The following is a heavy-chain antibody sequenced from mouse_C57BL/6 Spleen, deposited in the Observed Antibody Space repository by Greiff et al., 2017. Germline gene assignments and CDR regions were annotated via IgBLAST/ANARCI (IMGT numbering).Heavy chain of an antibody. CDR2: INPSNGGT. CDR3: ARPDDGYPHYYAMDY. CDR1: GYTFTSYW. V-gene: IGHV1-53*01. Sequence: QVQLQQPGTELVKPGASVKLSCKASGYTFTSYWMHWVKQRPGQGLEWIGNINPSNGGTNYNEKFKSKATLSVDTSSSTAYMQLRSLSSEDSAVYYFARPDDGYPHYYAMDYWGQGTSVTVSS. D-gene: IGHD2-3*01. J-gene: IGHJ4*01.